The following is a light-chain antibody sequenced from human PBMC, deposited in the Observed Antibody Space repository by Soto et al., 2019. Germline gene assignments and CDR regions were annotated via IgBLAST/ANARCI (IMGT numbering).Light chain of an antibody. V-gene: IGKV1-5*01. J-gene: IGKJ4*01. CDR2: DAS. CDR1: QSISSW. Sequence: DIQMTQSPSTLSASVGDRVTITCRASQSISSWLAWYQQKPGKAPKLLIYDASSLKSGVPSRFSGSGSGTAFTLTISSLQPDDFATYYCQQYKTYPLTFGGGTKVEIK. CDR3: QQYKTYPLT.